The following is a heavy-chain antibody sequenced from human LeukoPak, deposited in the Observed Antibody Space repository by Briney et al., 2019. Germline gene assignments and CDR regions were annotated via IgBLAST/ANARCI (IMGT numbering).Heavy chain of an antibody. CDR3: AKESNGRRFDFDY. V-gene: IGHV3-23*01. Sequence: GGSLRLSCAASGFISRDYPMSWVRQTPGKGLEWVSSISAGGGGIYYAGSVKGRFTVSRDDSKNTLYLQMNSLRVEDTALYYCAKESNGRRFDFDYWGQGTLATVSS. CDR2: ISAGGGGI. CDR1: GFISRDYP. J-gene: IGHJ4*02. D-gene: IGHD1-26*01.